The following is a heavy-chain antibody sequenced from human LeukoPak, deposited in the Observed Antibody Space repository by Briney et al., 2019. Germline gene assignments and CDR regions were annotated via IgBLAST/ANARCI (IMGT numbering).Heavy chain of an antibody. CDR1: GYTFTDFA. Sequence: GASVKVCCKASGYTFTDFAINWVRQPPGQGLEWMGWINTYIGKTNYAQKFQGRVTMTTDTSTSTAYMELRSLRSDDTAVYYCARHRYFDWLMHTWGQGILVTVSS. CDR2: INTYIGKT. CDR3: ARHRYFDWLMHT. D-gene: IGHD3-9*01. J-gene: IGHJ5*02. V-gene: IGHV1-18*01.